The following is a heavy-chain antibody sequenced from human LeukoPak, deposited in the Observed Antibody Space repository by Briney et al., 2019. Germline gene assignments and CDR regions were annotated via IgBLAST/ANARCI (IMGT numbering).Heavy chain of an antibody. V-gene: IGHV4-61*01. CDR3: ARGRRYFDY. CDR1: GGSVSSGSYY. CDR2: IYYSGST. J-gene: IGHJ4*02. Sequence: SETLSLACTVSGGSVSSGSYYWSWIRQPPGKGLEWIGYIYYSGSTNYNPSLKSRVTISVDTSKNQFSLKLSSVTAADTAVYYCARGRRYFDYWGQGTLVTVSS.